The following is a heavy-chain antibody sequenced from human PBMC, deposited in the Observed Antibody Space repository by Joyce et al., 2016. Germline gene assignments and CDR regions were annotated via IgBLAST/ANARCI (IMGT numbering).Heavy chain of an antibody. D-gene: IGHD1-14*01. V-gene: IGHV1-69*01. CDR3: ASQPPKYYAMDV. J-gene: IGHJ6*02. Sequence: QVQLVQSGTEVKKPGSSVKVSCKASGGTFSGYAISWVRQARGLGLEWMGGIIPIYATIYYAQKFQGRVTISADESTSTTYMELSSLRSEDTAVYFCASQPPKYYAMDVWGQGTTVTVSS. CDR1: GGTFSGYA. CDR2: IIPIYATI.